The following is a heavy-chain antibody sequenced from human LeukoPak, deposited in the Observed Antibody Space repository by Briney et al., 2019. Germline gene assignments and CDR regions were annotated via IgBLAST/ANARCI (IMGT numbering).Heavy chain of an antibody. D-gene: IGHD2-15*01. CDR1: GDSISTYY. CDR2: IYTSGST. V-gene: IGHV4-4*07. Sequence: SETLSLTCTVSGDSISTYYWSWIRQPAGEGLEWIGRIYTSGSTSYNPSLKSRVTMSLDTSKNQFSLRLTSVTAADTAVYYCARKAKVATYFDYWGQGILVTVPS. CDR3: ARKAKVATYFDY. J-gene: IGHJ4*02.